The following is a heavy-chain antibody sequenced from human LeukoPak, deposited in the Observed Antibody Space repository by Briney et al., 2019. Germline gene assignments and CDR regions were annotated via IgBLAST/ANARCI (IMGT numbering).Heavy chain of an antibody. CDR3: AREIGCSSTSCYPNNWFDP. J-gene: IGHJ5*02. Sequence: SVKVSCKASGGTFSSYAISWVRQVPGQGLEWMGGIIPIFGTANYAQKFQGRVTITADESTSTAYMELSSLRSEDTAVYYCAREIGCSSTSCYPNNWFDPWGQGTLATVSS. D-gene: IGHD2-2*01. CDR2: IIPIFGTA. V-gene: IGHV1-69*13. CDR1: GGTFSSYA.